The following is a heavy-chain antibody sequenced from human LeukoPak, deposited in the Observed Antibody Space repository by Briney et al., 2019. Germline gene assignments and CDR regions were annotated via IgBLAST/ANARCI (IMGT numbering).Heavy chain of an antibody. D-gene: IGHD4-17*01. J-gene: IGHJ4*02. V-gene: IGHV4-34*01. CDR2: INHSGST. CDR1: GGSFSGYY. CDR3: ARVGAVKAFDY. Sequence: SETLSLTCAVYGGSFSGYYWSWIRQPPGKGLEWIGEINHSGSTNYNPSLKSRVTISVDTSKNQFSLKLSSVTAADTAVYYCARVGAVKAFDYWGRGTLVTVSS.